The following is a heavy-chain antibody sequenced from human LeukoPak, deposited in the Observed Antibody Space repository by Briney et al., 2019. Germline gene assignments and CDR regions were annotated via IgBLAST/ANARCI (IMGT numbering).Heavy chain of an antibody. CDR3: AKHQLVGDWYFDL. V-gene: IGHV3-48*01. Sequence: GSLRLSCAASGFTFSSYSMNWVRQAPGKGLEWVSYISSSSSTIYYADSVKGRFTISRDNAKNSLYLQMNSLRAEDTAVYYCAKHQLVGDWYFDLWGRGTLVTVSS. CDR1: GFTFSSYS. J-gene: IGHJ2*01. CDR2: ISSSSSTI. D-gene: IGHD6-13*01.